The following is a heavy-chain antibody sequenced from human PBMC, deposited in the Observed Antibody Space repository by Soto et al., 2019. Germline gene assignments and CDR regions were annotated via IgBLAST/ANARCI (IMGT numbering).Heavy chain of an antibody. CDR3: ARAPGGPGIAEY. J-gene: IGHJ4*02. V-gene: IGHV1-3*01. CDR2: INAGNGNT. D-gene: IGHD6-13*01. CDR1: GYTFTSYA. Sequence: ASVKVSWKASGYTFTSYAMHWGRQAPGQRLEWMGWINAGNGNTKYSQKFQGRVTITRDTSASTAYMELSSLRSEDTAVYYCARAPGGPGIAEYWGQGTLVTVSS.